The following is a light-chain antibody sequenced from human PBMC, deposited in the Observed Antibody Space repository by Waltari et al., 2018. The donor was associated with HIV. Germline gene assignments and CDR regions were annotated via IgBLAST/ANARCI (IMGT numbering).Light chain of an antibody. J-gene: IGKJ2*01. V-gene: IGKV1-39*01. Sequence: DIQMTQSPPSLSASIGATVTITCRAGQNIGSYLNWFQQRSGKAPKLLIYAASTLVSGVPSRFSGSGSATDFTLTINSLQPEDFATYYCQQSYTTPRTFGQGTKLETK. CDR3: QQSYTTPRT. CDR2: AAS. CDR1: QNIGSY.